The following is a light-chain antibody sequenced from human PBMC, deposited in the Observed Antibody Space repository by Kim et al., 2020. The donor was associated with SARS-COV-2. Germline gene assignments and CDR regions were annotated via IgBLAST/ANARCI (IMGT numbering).Light chain of an antibody. V-gene: IGKV1-27*01. Sequence: DIQMTQSPSSLSVSVDRVTITCRASQGITNSLAWYQQKPGKVPQLLIYAASALQSGVPSRFSGSGSVTDFTLTISSLQPEVVATYYCQKYNSATWTFGQGTKVDIK. J-gene: IGKJ1*01. CDR3: QKYNSATWT. CDR1: QGITNS. CDR2: AAS.